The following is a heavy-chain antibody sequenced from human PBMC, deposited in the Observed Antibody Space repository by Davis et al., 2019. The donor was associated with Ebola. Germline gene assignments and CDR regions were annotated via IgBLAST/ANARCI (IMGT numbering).Heavy chain of an antibody. CDR2: IIPIFGTA. Sequence: AASVKVSCKASGGTFSSYAISWVRQAPGQGLEWMGGIIPIFGTANYAQKFQGRVTITADKSTSTAYMELSSLRSEDTAVYYCARDGSGTGYYYYYGMDVWGQGTTVTVSS. CDR3: ARDGSGTGYYYYYGMDV. D-gene: IGHD3-10*01. CDR1: GGTFSSYA. V-gene: IGHV1-69*06. J-gene: IGHJ6*02.